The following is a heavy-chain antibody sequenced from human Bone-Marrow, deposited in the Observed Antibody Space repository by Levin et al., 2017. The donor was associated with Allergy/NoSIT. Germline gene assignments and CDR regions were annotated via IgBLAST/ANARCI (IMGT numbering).Heavy chain of an antibody. D-gene: IGHD1-26*01. V-gene: IGHV1-18*01. CDR1: GYTFTNYG. Sequence: LGESLKISCKTSGYTFTNYGVSWVRQAPGQGLEWLGWISSDNGNTKYAQMVKGRVTMTTDTSTSTAYMELRSLRSDDTAMYYCARDLSGSYFSSSEYWGQGTLVTVSS. CDR3: ARDLSGSYFSSSEY. J-gene: IGHJ4*02. CDR2: ISSDNGNT.